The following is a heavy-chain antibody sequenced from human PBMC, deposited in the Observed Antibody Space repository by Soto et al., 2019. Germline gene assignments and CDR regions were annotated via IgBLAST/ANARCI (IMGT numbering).Heavy chain of an antibody. CDR1: GYTFTSYA. CDR3: ARGPQPARLSPFFFDS. Sequence: GAPVKVSCKACGYTFTSYAISWVRQSPGQGLEGVGWISAYNVNTGYAQKFQGRVTMARKTSISTAYMERSSLRSEDTAVYYSARGPQPARLSPFFFDSWGQGTMVTVSS. J-gene: IGHJ3*02. CDR2: ISAYNVNT. V-gene: IGHV1-8*02. D-gene: IGHD2-2*01.